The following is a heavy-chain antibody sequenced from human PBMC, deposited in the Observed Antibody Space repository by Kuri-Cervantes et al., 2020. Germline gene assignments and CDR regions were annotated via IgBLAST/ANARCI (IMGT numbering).Heavy chain of an antibody. CDR1: GFTVSSNY. V-gene: IGHV3-53*01. Sequence: GESLKISCAASGFTVSSNYMSWVRQAPGKGLEWVSVIYSGGSTYYADSVKGRFTISRDNSKGTFYLQMNNLRGEDTAVYYCAKGSSGSYWTVDSWGQGTLVTVSS. CDR3: AKGSSGSYWTVDS. J-gene: IGHJ4*02. CDR2: IYSGGST. D-gene: IGHD1-26*01.